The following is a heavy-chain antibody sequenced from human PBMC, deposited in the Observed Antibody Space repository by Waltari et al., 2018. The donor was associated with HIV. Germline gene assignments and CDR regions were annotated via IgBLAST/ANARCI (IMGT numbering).Heavy chain of an antibody. V-gene: IGHV4-30-4*01. J-gene: IGHJ6*02. D-gene: IGHD2-2*01. CDR2: IYYSGST. CDR3: ARAGSVFGTSPYGMDV. Sequence: QVQLQESGPGLVKPSQNLSLTCTVSGGSISSGDYYWSWIRQPPRKGLEWIGYIYYSGSTYYNPSLKSRVTVSVDTSKNQFSLKLSSVSAADTAVYYCARAGSVFGTSPYGMDVWGQGTTVTVSS. CDR1: GGSISSGDYY.